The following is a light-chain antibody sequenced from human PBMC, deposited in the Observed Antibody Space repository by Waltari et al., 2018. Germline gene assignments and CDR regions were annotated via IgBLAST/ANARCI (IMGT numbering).Light chain of an antibody. CDR3: QQRSNWPPPIT. Sequence: EIVLTQSPATLSLSPGETATLSCRAGHSFSNYLAWYQQKTGKAPRLLSYDASNRATGIPARFSGSGSGTDFTLTIGSLEPEDFAVYYCQQRSNWPPPITFGQGTRLEIK. J-gene: IGKJ5*01. V-gene: IGKV3-11*01. CDR2: DAS. CDR1: HSFSNY.